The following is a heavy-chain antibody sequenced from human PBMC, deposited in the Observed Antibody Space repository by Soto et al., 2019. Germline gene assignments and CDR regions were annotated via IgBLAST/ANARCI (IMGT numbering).Heavy chain of an antibody. CDR3: ARHSAYYDILTGYYRESWFDP. V-gene: IGHV4-59*08. D-gene: IGHD3-9*01. CDR1: GGSISSYY. J-gene: IGHJ5*02. CDR2: IYYSGST. Sequence: SETLSLTCTVSGGSISSYYWSWIRQPPGKGLEWIGYIYYSGSTNYNPSLKSRVTISVDTSKNQFSLKLSSVTAADTAVYYCARHSAYYDILTGYYRESWFDPWGQGTLVTVSS.